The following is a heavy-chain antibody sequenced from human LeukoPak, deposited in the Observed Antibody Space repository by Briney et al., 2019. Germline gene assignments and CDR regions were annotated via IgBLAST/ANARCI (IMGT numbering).Heavy chain of an antibody. V-gene: IGHV3-9*01. Sequence: GRSLRLSCAASGFTFDDYAMHWVRQAPGKGLEWVSGISWNSGSIGYAHSVKGRFTISRDNAKNSLYLQMNSLRAEDTALYYCAKDKADNYYDSSGYYSSGGMDVWGQGTTVTVSS. CDR1: GFTFDDYA. D-gene: IGHD3-22*01. CDR3: AKDKADNYYDSSGYYSSGGMDV. CDR2: ISWNSGSI. J-gene: IGHJ6*02.